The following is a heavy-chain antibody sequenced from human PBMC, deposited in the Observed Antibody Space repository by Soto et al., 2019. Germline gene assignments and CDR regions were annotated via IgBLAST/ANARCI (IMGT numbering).Heavy chain of an antibody. J-gene: IGHJ4*02. D-gene: IGHD5-12*01. CDR3: ANPPGSCYDLPGY. V-gene: IGHV3-23*01. CDR2: ISGSGGST. Sequence: GSLRLSCAASGFTFSSYAMSWVRQAPGKGLEWVSAISGSGGSTYYADSVKGRFTISRDNSKNTLYLQMNSLRAEDTAVYYCANPPGSCYDLPGYWGQGTLVTVSS. CDR1: GFTFSSYA.